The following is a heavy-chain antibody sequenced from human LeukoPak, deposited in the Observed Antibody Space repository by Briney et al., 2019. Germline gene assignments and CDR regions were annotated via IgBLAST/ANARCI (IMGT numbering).Heavy chain of an antibody. CDR2: ISGSSSYI. J-gene: IGHJ4*02. CDR1: GFTFSSYS. V-gene: IGHV3-21*01. Sequence: GGSLRLSCAASGFTFSSYSMNWVRQAPGKGLEWVSSISGSSSYIYYADSVKGRFTISRDNAKNSLYLQMNSLRAEDTAVYYCARVPGIAVAGTDYWGQGTLVTVSS. CDR3: ARVPGIAVAGTDY. D-gene: IGHD6-19*01.